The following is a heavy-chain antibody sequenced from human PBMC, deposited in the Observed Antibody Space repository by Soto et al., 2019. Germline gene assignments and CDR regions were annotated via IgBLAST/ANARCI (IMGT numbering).Heavy chain of an antibody. Sequence: PWGSLRLSCAASGFIFSDSIIHWVRQASGKGLEWIGRIRIKSNNYGTAYTASVKGRFTISRDDSKNTASLQMNSLKTEDTAVYYCARHTDYYDSSGYWGWGQGTLVTVSS. J-gene: IGHJ4*02. D-gene: IGHD3-22*01. CDR1: GFIFSDSI. V-gene: IGHV3-73*01. CDR3: ARHTDYYDSSGYWG. CDR2: IRIKSNNYGT.